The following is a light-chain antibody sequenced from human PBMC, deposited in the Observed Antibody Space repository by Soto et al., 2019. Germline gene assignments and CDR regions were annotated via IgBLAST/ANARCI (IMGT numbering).Light chain of an antibody. Sequence: QSVLTQPPSVSGAPGQRVTISCTGSSSNTGAGYDVHWYQQLPRTAPKLLIYGNINRPSGVPDRFSGSKSGTSASLAITGLQAEEEADYSCQSYARRLSAVVFGGGTKVTVL. CDR1: SSNTGAGYD. CDR2: GNI. J-gene: IGLJ2*01. CDR3: QSYARRLSAVV. V-gene: IGLV1-40*01.